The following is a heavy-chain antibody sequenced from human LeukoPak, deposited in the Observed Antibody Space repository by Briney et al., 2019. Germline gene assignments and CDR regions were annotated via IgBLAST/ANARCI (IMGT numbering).Heavy chain of an antibody. Sequence: SVKVSCKASGGTFSSYAISWVRQAPGQGLEWMGGIIPIFGTANYAQKFQGRVTITTDESTSTAYMELRSLRSDDTAVYYCARVIIVVVAANPGDYWGQGTLVTVSS. D-gene: IGHD2-15*01. CDR3: ARVIIVVVAANPGDY. CDR2: IIPIFGTA. CDR1: GGTFSSYA. V-gene: IGHV1-69*05. J-gene: IGHJ4*02.